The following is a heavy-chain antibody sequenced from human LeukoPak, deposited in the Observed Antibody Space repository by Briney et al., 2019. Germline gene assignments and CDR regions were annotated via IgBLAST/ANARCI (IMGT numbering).Heavy chain of an antibody. CDR2: IYTSGST. Sequence: SETLSLTCTVSGGSISSYYWSWIRQPAGKGLEWIGRIYTSGSTNYNPSLKSRVTMSVDTSKNQFSLKLSSVTAADTAVYYCARAPSDTAMVTGYYFDYWGQGTLVTASS. CDR3: ARAPSDTAMVTGYYFDY. D-gene: IGHD5-18*01. J-gene: IGHJ4*02. V-gene: IGHV4-4*07. CDR1: GGSISSYY.